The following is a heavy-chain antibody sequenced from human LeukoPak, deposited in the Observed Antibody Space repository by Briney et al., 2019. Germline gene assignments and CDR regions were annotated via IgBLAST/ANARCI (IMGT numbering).Heavy chain of an antibody. CDR1: GFTFSSYA. J-gene: IGHJ4*02. CDR3: AKAPGYSSSWSFDY. V-gene: IGHV3-23*01. CDR2: ISGSGGGT. D-gene: IGHD6-13*01. Sequence: GGSLRLSCAASGFTFSSYAMSWVRQAPGKGLEWVSAISGSGGGTYYADSVKGRFTISRDNSKNTLYLQMNSLRAEDTAVYYCAKAPGYSSSWSFDYWGQGTLVTVSS.